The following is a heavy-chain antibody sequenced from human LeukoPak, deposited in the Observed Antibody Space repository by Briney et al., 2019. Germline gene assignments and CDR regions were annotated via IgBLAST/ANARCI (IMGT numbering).Heavy chain of an antibody. CDR1: GFTFSGAW. J-gene: IGHJ1*01. D-gene: IGHD3-10*01. Sequence: GGSLRLSCAASGFTFSGAWMHWVRQAPGKGLVWVSRINNDGTTTMYADSVKGRFTLSRDNAKNTLYLQMNSLRAEDTAVYYCARVSGPGMNEYFHLWGPGTLVTVSS. CDR2: INNDGTTT. V-gene: IGHV3-74*03. CDR3: ARVSGPGMNEYFHL.